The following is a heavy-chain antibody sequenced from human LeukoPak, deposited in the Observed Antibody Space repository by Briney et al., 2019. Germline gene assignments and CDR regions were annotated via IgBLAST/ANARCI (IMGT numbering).Heavy chain of an antibody. Sequence: PGGSLRLSCAASGFTFSSYGMHWVRQAPGKGLEWVAVIWYDGSNKYYADPVKGRFTISRDNAKNSLYLQMNSLRAEDTAVYYCARDYTGYFPWGQGTLVIVSS. CDR3: ARDYTGYFP. V-gene: IGHV3-33*01. J-gene: IGHJ5*02. CDR2: IWYDGSNK. CDR1: GFTFSSYG. D-gene: IGHD3-9*01.